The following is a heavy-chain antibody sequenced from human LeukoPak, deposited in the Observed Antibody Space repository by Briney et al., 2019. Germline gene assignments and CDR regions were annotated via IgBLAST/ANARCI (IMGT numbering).Heavy chain of an antibody. CDR3: ARGSGNYSSGYYYYNGMDV. V-gene: IGHV4-30-4*01. Sequence: SQTLSLTCTVSGGSISSGDYYWSWIRQPPGKGLEWIGYIYYSGRTYYNPSLKSRLTISVDTSKNQFSLKLSSVTAADTAVYYCARGSGNYSSGYYYYNGMDVWGQGTTVTVSS. CDR1: GGSISSGDYY. CDR2: IYYSGRT. J-gene: IGHJ6*02. D-gene: IGHD3-22*01.